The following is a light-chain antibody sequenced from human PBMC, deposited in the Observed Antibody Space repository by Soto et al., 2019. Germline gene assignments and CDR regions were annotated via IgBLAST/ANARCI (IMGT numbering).Light chain of an antibody. V-gene: IGKV1-5*03. Sequence: DIQMTQSPSTLSASVGDRVTITCRASQSIETWLAWYQQKPGKAPKLLIYKASTLQSGVSSRLSCSGSGAYFTLTISSLQPDDFGTYYCQQYTTYFSFGQVTKVEIK. CDR1: QSIETW. CDR3: QQYTTYFS. J-gene: IGKJ2*03. CDR2: KAS.